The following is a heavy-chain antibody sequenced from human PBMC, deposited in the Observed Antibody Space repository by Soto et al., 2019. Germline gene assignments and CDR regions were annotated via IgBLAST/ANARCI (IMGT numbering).Heavy chain of an antibody. CDR3: ARGSYSSSWQWDYYYGMDV. CDR1: GDSVSSNRAA. V-gene: IGHV6-1*01. Sequence: LSQTLSLTCAISGDSVSSNRAAWNWIRQSPSRGLEWLGRTYYRSKWYNDYAVSVKSRITINPDTSKNQFSLQLNSVTPEDTAVYYCARGSYSSSWQWDYYYGMDVWGQGTTVTVSS. D-gene: IGHD6-13*01. CDR2: TYYRSKWYN. J-gene: IGHJ6*02.